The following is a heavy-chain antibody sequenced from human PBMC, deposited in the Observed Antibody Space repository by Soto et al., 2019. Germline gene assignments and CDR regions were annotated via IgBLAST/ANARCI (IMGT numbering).Heavy chain of an antibody. V-gene: IGHV1-69*01. CDR3: AREGQGYDFWSGYRPRDYYGMDV. Sequence: QVQLVQSGAEVKKPGSSVKVSCKASGGTLSIYTISWVRQAPGQGLEWMGGNIPIFGTANYAQKFQGRVTITADESTSTAYMELSSLRSEDTAVYYCAREGQGYDFWSGYRPRDYYGMDVWGQGTTVTVSS. CDR2: NIPIFGTA. D-gene: IGHD3-3*01. J-gene: IGHJ6*02. CDR1: GGTLSIYT.